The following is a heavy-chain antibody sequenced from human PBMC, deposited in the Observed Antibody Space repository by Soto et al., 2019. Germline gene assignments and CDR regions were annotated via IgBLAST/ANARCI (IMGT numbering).Heavy chain of an antibody. Sequence: QVQLVESGGGVVQPGRSLRLSCGVSGFTFSNHGMHWVRQAPGKGLEWVADIWFDGSGQRYADSVQGRFTISRDNSKNTLYLQMNSVRVEDTAVYYCAKDQVLRRYYGHALDAWGQGTTVTVSS. D-gene: IGHD3-10*01. CDR2: IWFDGSGQ. CDR3: AKDQVLRRYYGHALDA. V-gene: IGHV3-33*03. J-gene: IGHJ6*02. CDR1: GFTFSNHG.